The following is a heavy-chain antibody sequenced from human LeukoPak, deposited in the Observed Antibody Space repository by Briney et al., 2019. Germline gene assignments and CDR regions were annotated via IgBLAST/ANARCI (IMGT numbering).Heavy chain of an antibody. J-gene: IGHJ5*02. CDR3: VKHVGSRWSNNRFDP. CDR1: GFTFDSYA. V-gene: IGHV3-23*01. Sequence: GGSLRLSCAASGFTFDSYAMGWVRQDPGKGLEWVSAVSRFGGTTYYADSAKGRFTISRDNSNNTVYLQMNSLRVGDTALYYCVKHVGSRWSNNRFDPWGQGTLVTVS. CDR2: VSRFGGTT. D-gene: IGHD6-13*01.